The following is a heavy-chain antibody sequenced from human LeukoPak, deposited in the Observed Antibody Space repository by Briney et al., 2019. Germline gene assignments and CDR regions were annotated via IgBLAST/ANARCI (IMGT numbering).Heavy chain of an antibody. CDR2: INHSGST. J-gene: IGHJ4*02. Sequence: ASETLSLTCAVYGGSFSGYYWSWIRQPPGKGLEWIGEINHSGSTNYNPSLKSRVTISVDTSKNQFSLKLSSVTAADTAVYYCARSSSGGWYLGWGQGTLVTVSS. V-gene: IGHV4-34*01. CDR1: GGSFSGYY. CDR3: ARSSSGGWYLG. D-gene: IGHD6-19*01.